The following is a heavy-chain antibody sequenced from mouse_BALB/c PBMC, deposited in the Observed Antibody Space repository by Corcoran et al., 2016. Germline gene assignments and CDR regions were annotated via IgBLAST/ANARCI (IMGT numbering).Heavy chain of an antibody. Sequence: QIQLVQSGPELKKPGETVKISCKASGYTFTNYGMNWVKQAPGKGLKWMGWINTYTGEPAYADDFKGRFAFSLETSATTAYLQINNLKNEETATYFCARKGDYRYPFDYWGQGTTSTVSS. J-gene: IGHJ2*01. V-gene: IGHV9-3-1*01. CDR3: ARKGDYRYPFDY. CDR1: GYTFTNYG. CDR2: INTYTGEP. D-gene: IGHD2-14*01.